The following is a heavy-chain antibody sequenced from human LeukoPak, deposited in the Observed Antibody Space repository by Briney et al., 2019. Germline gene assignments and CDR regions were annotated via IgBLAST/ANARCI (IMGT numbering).Heavy chain of an antibody. CDR3: ASPRDGYNYGAFDI. V-gene: IGHV1-18*01. CDR2: ISAYNGNT. CDR1: GYTFTSYG. D-gene: IGHD5-24*01. Sequence: GASVKVSCKASGYTFTSYGISWVRQAPGQGLEWMGWISAYNGNTNYAQKLQGRVTITADKSTSTAYMELSSLRSEDTAVYYCASPRDGYNYGAFDIWGQGTMVTVSS. J-gene: IGHJ3*02.